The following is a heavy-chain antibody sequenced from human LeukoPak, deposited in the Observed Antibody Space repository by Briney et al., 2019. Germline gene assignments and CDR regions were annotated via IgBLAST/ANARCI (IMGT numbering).Heavy chain of an antibody. V-gene: IGHV4-34*01. CDR3: AIHIVVVPAAKKKNWFDP. CDR1: GGSFSGYY. Sequence: SETLSLTCAVYGGSFSGYYWSWIRQPPGKGLEWIGEINHSGSTNYNPSPKSRVTISVDTSKNQFSLKLSSVTAADTAVYYCAIHIVVVPAAKKKNWFDPWGQGTLVTVSS. D-gene: IGHD2-2*01. CDR2: INHSGST. J-gene: IGHJ5*02.